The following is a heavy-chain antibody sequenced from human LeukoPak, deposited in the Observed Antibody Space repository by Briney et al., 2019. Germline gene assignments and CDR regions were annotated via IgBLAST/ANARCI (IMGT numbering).Heavy chain of an antibody. CDR2: ISWNSGSI. D-gene: IGHD6-6*01. CDR3: AKDREYSGSSDFDY. CDR1: GFTFDDYA. V-gene: IGHV3-9*01. Sequence: GRSLRLSCAASGFTFDDYAMHWVRQAPGKGLEWVSGISWNSGSIGYADSVKGRFTISRDNAKNSLYLQMNSLRAEDTALYYCAKDREYSGSSDFDYWGQGTLVTVSS. J-gene: IGHJ4*02.